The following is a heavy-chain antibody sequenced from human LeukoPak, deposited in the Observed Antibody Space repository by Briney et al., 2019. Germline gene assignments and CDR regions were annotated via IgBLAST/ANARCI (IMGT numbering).Heavy chain of an antibody. CDR2: IKQDGSEK. D-gene: IGHD2/OR15-2a*01. CDR3: ARDSHGKTYYAPHY. J-gene: IGHJ4*02. Sequence: GGSLRLSCAASGFTFSSYWMSWVRQAPGKGLEWVANIKQDGSEKYYVDSVKGRFTISRDNAKNSLYLQMNSLRAEDTAVYYCARDSHGKTYYAPHYWGQGTLVTVSS. V-gene: IGHV3-7*01. CDR1: GFTFSSYW.